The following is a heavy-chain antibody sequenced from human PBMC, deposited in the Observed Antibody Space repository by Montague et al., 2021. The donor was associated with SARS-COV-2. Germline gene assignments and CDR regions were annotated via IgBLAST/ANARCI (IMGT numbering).Heavy chain of an antibody. CDR2: IHHSGGT. CDR1: GGSFSNYY. D-gene: IGHD3-9*01. CDR3: TRGRAISTLFVPHQRWFDP. J-gene: IGHJ5*02. Sequence: SETLSLTCAVYGGSFSNYYWSWIRQPPGERLQWIGEIHHSGGTNYNPSLKSRVTISVDTSKNQLSPKLSSVTAADTAVYYCTRGRAISTLFVPHQRWFDPWGQGTLVTVSS. V-gene: IGHV4-34*01.